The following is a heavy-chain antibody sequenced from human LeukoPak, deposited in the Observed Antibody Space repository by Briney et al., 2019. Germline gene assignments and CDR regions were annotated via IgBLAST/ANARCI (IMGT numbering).Heavy chain of an antibody. CDR1: GYTFTSYD. CDR3: ARLSSHYGDYKVDP. V-gene: IGHV1-8*01. J-gene: IGHJ5*02. Sequence: GASVKVSCKASGYTFTSYDINWVRQATGQGLEWMGWINPHSGKTGYAQKFQGRVTMTTDTSASTAYMELRSLRSEDTAVYYCARLSSHYGDYKVDPWGQGTLVTVSS. CDR2: INPHSGKT. D-gene: IGHD4-17*01.